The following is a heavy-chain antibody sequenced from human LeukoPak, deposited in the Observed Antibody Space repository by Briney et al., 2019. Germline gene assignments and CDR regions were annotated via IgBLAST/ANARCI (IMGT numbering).Heavy chain of an antibody. CDR1: EYTFTDYY. Sequence: ASVKVSCRASEYTFTDYYIHWVRQAPGQGLECLGWINPDNGGTNYAQKFQGRVTMTRDTSIRTVYLDLSRLRSDDTAVFYCTREARVGNWFDPWGQGTQVTVSS. D-gene: IGHD2-2*01. CDR3: TREARVGNWFDP. J-gene: IGHJ5*02. CDR2: INPDNGGT. V-gene: IGHV1-2*02.